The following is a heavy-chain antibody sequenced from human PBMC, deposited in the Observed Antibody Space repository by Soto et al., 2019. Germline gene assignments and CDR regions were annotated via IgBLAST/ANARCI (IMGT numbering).Heavy chain of an antibody. V-gene: IGHV3-48*02. CDR1: GFTLSNYA. D-gene: IGHD2-15*01. J-gene: IGHJ6*02. Sequence: EVQLVESGGGLVQPGGSLRLSCAASGFTLSNYAVNWVRQAPGKGLAWVSYISSDSRYIYYGDTVKGRFTISRDNARNSVYLQMNSLRDEDTAVYYWARIKLVEFFFINVDDYEMDVWGQGAPVTVSS. CDR3: ARIKLVEFFFINVDDYEMDV. CDR2: ISSDSRYI.